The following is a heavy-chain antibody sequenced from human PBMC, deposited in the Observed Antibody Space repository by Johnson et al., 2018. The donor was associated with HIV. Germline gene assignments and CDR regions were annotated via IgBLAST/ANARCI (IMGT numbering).Heavy chain of an antibody. J-gene: IGHJ3*02. CDR2: ISWNSGSI. D-gene: IGHD6-13*01. CDR1: GLTFSTYW. V-gene: IGHV3-9*01. CDR3: AKDRGYSESGNAFDI. Sequence: VQLVESGGGLVQPGGSLRLSCAASGLTFSTYWMTWVRQAPGKGLEWVSGISWNSGSIGYADSVKGRFTISRDNAKNSLYLQMNSLRAEDTALYYCAKDRGYSESGNAFDIWGQGTMVTVSS.